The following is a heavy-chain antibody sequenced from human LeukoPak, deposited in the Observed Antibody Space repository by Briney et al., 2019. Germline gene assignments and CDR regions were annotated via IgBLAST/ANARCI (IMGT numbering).Heavy chain of an antibody. D-gene: IGHD3-22*01. J-gene: IGHJ4*02. V-gene: IGHV3-74*01. Sequence: GWSLRLSCAASGFTFSSYWMHWVRQAPGKGLVWVSRINTDGSSTSYADSVKGRFTISRDNAKNTLYLQMNSLRAEDTAVYYCARVGNYYDSSGYYDRDDYWGQGTLVTVSS. CDR3: ARVGNYYDSSGYYDRDDY. CDR1: GFTFSSYW. CDR2: INTDGSST.